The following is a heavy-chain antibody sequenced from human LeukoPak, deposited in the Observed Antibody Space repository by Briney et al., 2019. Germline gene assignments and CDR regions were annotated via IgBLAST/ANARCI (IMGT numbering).Heavy chain of an antibody. Sequence: ASVKVSCKASGYTFTSYDINWVRQATGQGLEWMGWISAYNGNTNYAQKLQGRVTMTTDTSTSTAYMELRSLRSDDTAVYYCARAPRITMIVVVTDRGFDYWGQGTLVTVSS. D-gene: IGHD3-22*01. CDR3: ARAPRITMIVVVTDRGFDY. V-gene: IGHV1-18*01. CDR2: ISAYNGNT. CDR1: GYTFTSYD. J-gene: IGHJ4*02.